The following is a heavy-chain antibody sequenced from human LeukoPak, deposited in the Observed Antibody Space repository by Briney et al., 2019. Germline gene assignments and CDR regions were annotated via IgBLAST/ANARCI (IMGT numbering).Heavy chain of an antibody. CDR2: MGGSGGST. CDR1: GFTFSSYA. Sequence: GGSLRLSCAASGFTFSSYAISWVRQAPGKGLEWCSAMGGSGGSTYSAAPVKGRFTLSRDNSKNTLYLQMNSLRAKDTAVYYCAKDGDVVVTAIFDYWGQRALVTVSS. V-gene: IGHV3-23*01. D-gene: IGHD2-21*02. CDR3: AKDGDVVVTAIFDY. J-gene: IGHJ4*02.